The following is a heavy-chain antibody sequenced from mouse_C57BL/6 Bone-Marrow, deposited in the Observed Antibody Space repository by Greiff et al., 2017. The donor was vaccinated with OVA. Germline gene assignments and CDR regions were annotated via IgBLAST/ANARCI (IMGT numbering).Heavy chain of an antibody. D-gene: IGHD2-3*01. CDR2: ISSGSSTI. J-gene: IGHJ4*01. V-gene: IGHV5-17*01. Sequence: VQLKESGGGLVKPGGSLKLSCAASGFTFSDYGMHWVRQAPEKGLEWVAYISSGSSTIYYADTVKGRFTISRDNATNTLFLQMTSLRSEDTAMYYCARATRSYDSYYNEMDYWGQGTSVTVSS. CDR1: GFTFSDYG. CDR3: ARATRSYDSYYNEMDY.